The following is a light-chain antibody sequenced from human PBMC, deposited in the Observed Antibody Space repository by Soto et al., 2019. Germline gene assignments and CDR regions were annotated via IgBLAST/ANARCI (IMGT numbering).Light chain of an antibody. CDR2: AIS. CDR3: QQSYSCPRT. Sequence: DIQLTQSPSSLSSSVGDRVTITCRANQGISNFLAWYQQKPGQVPKLLIHAISSLQSGVPSRFSGSGSGTDFSLTISSLQPEDSATYYCQQSYSCPRTFGQGTKVEIK. J-gene: IGKJ1*01. V-gene: IGKV1-39*01. CDR1: QGISNF.